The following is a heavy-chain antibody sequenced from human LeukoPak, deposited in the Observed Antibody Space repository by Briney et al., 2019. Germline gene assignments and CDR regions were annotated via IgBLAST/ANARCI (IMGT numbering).Heavy chain of an antibody. D-gene: IGHD6-13*01. J-gene: IGHJ5*02. CDR3: ARLCIAAAGTRQTHRDRKYNWFDP. CDR1: GYTFIDSY. CDR2: MNPNSGNT. V-gene: IGHV1-8*03. Sequence: GASVKVSCEASGYTFIDSYIHWVRQAPGQGLEWMGWMNPNSGNTGYAQKFQGRVTITRNTSISTAYMELSSLRSEDTAVYYCARLCIAAAGTRQTHRDRKYNWFDPWGQGTLVTVSS.